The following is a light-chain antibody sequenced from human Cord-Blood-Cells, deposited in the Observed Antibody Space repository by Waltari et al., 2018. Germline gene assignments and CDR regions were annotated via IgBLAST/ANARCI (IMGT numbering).Light chain of an antibody. CDR2: GAS. V-gene: IGKV3-20*01. CDR3: QQYGSSPWT. J-gene: IGKJ1*01. CDR1: QRVSSSY. Sequence: ELVLTQSPGTLSLSPGERATLSCRASQRVSSSYLAWYQQKHGQAPRLLIYGASSRATGIPDRFSGSGSGTDFTLTISRLEPEDFAVYYCQQYGSSPWTFGQGTKVEIK.